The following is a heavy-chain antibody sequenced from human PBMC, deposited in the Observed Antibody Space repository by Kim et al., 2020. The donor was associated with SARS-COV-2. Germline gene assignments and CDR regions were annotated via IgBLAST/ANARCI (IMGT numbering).Heavy chain of an antibody. V-gene: IGHV3-13*01. Sequence: GGSLRLSCAASGFTFSSYDMHWVRQATGKGLEWVSAIGTAGDTYYPGSVKGRFTISRDNAKNSLYLQMNSLRAEDTAVYYCARDQGIAALDVWGQGTTVTVSS. CDR1: GFTFSSYD. D-gene: IGHD6-13*01. CDR2: IGTAGDT. J-gene: IGHJ6*02. CDR3: ARDQGIAALDV.